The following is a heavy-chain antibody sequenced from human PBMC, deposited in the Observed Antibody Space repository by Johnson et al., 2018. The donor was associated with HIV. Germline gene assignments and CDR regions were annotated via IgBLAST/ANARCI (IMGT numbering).Heavy chain of an antibody. D-gene: IGHD4-17*01. CDR1: GFTFSSYA. Sequence: QMQLVESGGGVVQPGRSLRLSCAASGFTFSSYAMHWVRQAPGKGLEWVAVISYDGSNKYYADSVKGRFTISRDNSKNTLYLQMNSLRAEDTAVYYCARGEDGVDAFDIWGQGTMVTVS. V-gene: IGHV3-30-3*01. J-gene: IGHJ3*02. CDR3: ARGEDGVDAFDI. CDR2: ISYDGSNK.